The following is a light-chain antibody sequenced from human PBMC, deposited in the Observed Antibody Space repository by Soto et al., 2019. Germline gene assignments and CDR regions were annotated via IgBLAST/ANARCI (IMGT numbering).Light chain of an antibody. J-gene: IGKJ4*01. Sequence: DIQMTQSPSSLSASVGDRVTITCQASQDISNYLNWYQQKPGKAPKLLICDASNLETGAPSRFSGSGSGTDFTFTISSLQPEDIATYYCQQYDNLPLTFGGGTRWIS. CDR1: QDISNY. CDR3: QQYDNLPLT. CDR2: DAS. V-gene: IGKV1-33*01.